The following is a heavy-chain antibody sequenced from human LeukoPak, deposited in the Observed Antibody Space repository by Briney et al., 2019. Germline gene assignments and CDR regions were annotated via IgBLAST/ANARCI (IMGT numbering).Heavy chain of an antibody. V-gene: IGHV3-30*03. D-gene: IGHD3-22*01. Sequence: GRSLRLSCAASGFTFSSYGMHWVRQAPGKGLVWVAVISYDGSNKYYADSVKGRFTISRDNSKNTLYLQMNSLRAEDTAVYYCARGSLYDSSGWNTWFDPWGQGTLVTVSS. CDR3: ARGSLYDSSGWNTWFDP. CDR1: GFTFSSYG. J-gene: IGHJ5*02. CDR2: ISYDGSNK.